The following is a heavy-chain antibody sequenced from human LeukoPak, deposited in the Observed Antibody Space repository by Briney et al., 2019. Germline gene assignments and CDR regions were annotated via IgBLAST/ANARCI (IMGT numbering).Heavy chain of an antibody. CDR1: NGSIGFYF. D-gene: IGHD3-22*01. CDR2: IYYSWST. V-gene: IGHV4-30-4*01. J-gene: IGHJ4*02. CDR3: ARTYYYDSSGYYPDYFDY. Sequence: SETLSLTCTVSNGSIGFYFWSWIRQPPAQGLDWIGYIYYSWSTYYNPSLKTRVTISVDTSKNQFSLKLRSVTAADTAVYYCARTYYYDSSGYYPDYFDYWGKGTLVTVAS.